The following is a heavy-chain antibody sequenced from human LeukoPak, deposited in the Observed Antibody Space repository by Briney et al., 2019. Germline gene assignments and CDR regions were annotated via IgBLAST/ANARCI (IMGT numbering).Heavy chain of an antibody. CDR2: IRYDGSNK. D-gene: IGHD3-3*01. V-gene: IGHV3-30*02. Sequence: GGSLRLSCAASGFTFSSYGMHWVRQAPGKGLEWVAFIRYDGSNKYYADSVKGRFTIPRDNSKNTLYLQMNILRAEDTAVYYCATLGGTYFSLYYYMDVWGKGTTVTISS. CDR3: ATLGGTYFSLYYYMDV. CDR1: GFTFSSYG. J-gene: IGHJ6*03.